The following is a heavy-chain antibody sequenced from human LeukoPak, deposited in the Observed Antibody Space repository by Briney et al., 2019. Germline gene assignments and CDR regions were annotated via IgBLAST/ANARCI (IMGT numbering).Heavy chain of an antibody. V-gene: IGHV3-33*06. Sequence: GGSLRLSRAASGFTFSSYGMHWVRQAPGKGLEWVAVIWYDGSNKYYAESVKGRFTISRDNSKNTLYLQMNSLRAEDTAVYYCAKDYSGSYYVLDYWGQGTLVTVSS. D-gene: IGHD1-26*01. CDR1: GFTFSSYG. J-gene: IGHJ4*02. CDR2: IWYDGSNK. CDR3: AKDYSGSYYVLDY.